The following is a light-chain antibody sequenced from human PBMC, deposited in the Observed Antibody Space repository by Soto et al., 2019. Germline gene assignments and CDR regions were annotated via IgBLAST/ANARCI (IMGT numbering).Light chain of an antibody. Sequence: QSVLTQPASVSGSPGQSITISCTGTSNDVGGYNYVSWYQHHPGKAPKLMIYEVSDRPSGVSNRFSGSKSGNTASLTISGLQAEDEADYYCSSYTGSNIRDVLGTATKVTVL. CDR3: SSYTGSNIRDV. CDR2: EVS. CDR1: SNDVGGYNY. V-gene: IGLV2-14*01. J-gene: IGLJ1*01.